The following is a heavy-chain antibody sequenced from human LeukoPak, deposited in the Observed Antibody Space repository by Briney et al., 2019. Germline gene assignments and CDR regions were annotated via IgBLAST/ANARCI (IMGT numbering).Heavy chain of an antibody. J-gene: IGHJ4*02. CDR2: IYYSGTI. CDR3: ARQDYDFWSGYYDY. Sequence: SETLSLTRIVSGDSVSSSRYYWGWIRQPPGRGLEWIGSIYYSGTIFYNPSLKSRVTISVDTSKNQFSMKLTSVTAADTAVYFCARQDYDFWSGYYDYWGQGTLVTVSS. CDR1: GDSVSSSRYY. D-gene: IGHD3-3*01. V-gene: IGHV4-39*01.